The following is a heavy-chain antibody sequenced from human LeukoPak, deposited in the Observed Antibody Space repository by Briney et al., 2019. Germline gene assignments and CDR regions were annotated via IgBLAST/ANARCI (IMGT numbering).Heavy chain of an antibody. D-gene: IGHD3-3*01. CDR3: ARRRDYDFWSGYSYYYYYYMDV. J-gene: IGHJ6*03. CDR2: IKQDGSEK. V-gene: IGHV3-7*01. Sequence: GGSLRLSCAASGFTFSSYWMSWVRQAPGKGLEWVANIKQDGSEKYYMDSVKARFTISRDNAKNSLYLQMNSLRAEDTAVYYCARRRDYDFWSGYSYYYYYYMDVWGKGTTVTVSS. CDR1: GFTFSSYW.